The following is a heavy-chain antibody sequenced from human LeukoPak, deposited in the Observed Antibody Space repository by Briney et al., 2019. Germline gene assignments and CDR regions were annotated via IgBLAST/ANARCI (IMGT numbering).Heavy chain of an antibody. CDR1: GFTFSRYG. CDR2: IRYDGSNK. Sequence: GGTLRLSCAASGFTFSRYGMHWVRQAPGKGLEWVAFIRYDGSNKYYADSVKGRFTISRDNSKNTLYLQMNSLRAEDTAVYYCAKGAGLLWFGEFDYMDVWGKGTTVTISS. V-gene: IGHV3-30*02. J-gene: IGHJ6*03. D-gene: IGHD3-10*01. CDR3: AKGAGLLWFGEFDYMDV.